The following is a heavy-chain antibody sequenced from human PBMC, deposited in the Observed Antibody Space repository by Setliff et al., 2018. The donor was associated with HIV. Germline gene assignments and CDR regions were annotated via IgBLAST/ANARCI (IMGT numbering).Heavy chain of an antibody. CDR3: ASFYGDYGY. D-gene: IGHD3-10*01. J-gene: IGHJ4*01. Sequence: PGGSLRLSCAVSGFTLSDYYMDWVRQAPGKGLEWVGRTRNKANGYITEYCASVQGRFTSSRDNSKDSFSLQMNNLKAEDTPVYYCASFYGDYGYWGHGTQVTVSS. CDR2: TRNKANGYIT. CDR1: GFTLSDYY. V-gene: IGHV3-72*01.